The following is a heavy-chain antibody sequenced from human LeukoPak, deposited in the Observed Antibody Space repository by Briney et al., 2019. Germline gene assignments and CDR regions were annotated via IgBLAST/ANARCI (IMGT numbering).Heavy chain of an antibody. CDR3: ARFVGGSGYPIDY. CDR1: GGSISSGGYY. D-gene: IGHD3-22*01. J-gene: IGHJ4*02. Sequence: SQTLSLTCTVSGGSISSGGYYWSWIRQHPGKGLEWIGYMYYSGSTYYNPSLKSRVTISVDTSKNQFSLKLSSVTAADTAVYYCARFVGGSGYPIDYWGQGTLVTVSS. CDR2: MYYSGST. V-gene: IGHV4-31*03.